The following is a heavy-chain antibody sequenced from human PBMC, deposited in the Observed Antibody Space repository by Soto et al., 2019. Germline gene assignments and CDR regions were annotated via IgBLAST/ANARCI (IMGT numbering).Heavy chain of an antibody. CDR2: IKQDGSEK. D-gene: IGHD6-19*01. V-gene: IGHV3-7*01. Sequence: GGSLRLSCVASGFTFSTYWMSWVRQAPGKGLEWVANIKQDGSEKYYVDSVKDRFTISRDNAKNSLYLQMNSLRAEDSAVYYCARVYPGSGWPYHYYGMDVWGQGTTVTFSS. J-gene: IGHJ6*02. CDR3: ARVYPGSGWPYHYYGMDV. CDR1: GFTFSTYW.